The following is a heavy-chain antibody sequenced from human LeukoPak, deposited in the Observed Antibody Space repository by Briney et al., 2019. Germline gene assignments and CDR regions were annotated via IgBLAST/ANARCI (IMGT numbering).Heavy chain of an antibody. D-gene: IGHD6-13*01. J-gene: IGHJ4*02. V-gene: IGHV4-61*01. CDR1: GGSVSSGSYY. Sequence: SETLSLTCTVSGGSVSSGSYYWSWIRQPPGKGLEWIGYIYYSGSTNYNPSLKSRVTISVDTSKNQFSLKLSSVTAADTAVYYCARTGRKQQLVHGPKNRAYYFDYWGQGTLVTVSS. CDR2: IYYSGST. CDR3: ARTGRKQQLVHGPKNRAYYFDY.